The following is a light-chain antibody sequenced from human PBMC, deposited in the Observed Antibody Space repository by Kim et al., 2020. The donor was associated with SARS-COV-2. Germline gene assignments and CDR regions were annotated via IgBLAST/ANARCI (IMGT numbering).Light chain of an antibody. CDR3: HQYYSTPPT. V-gene: IGKV4-1*01. Sequence: DIVMTQSPDSLAVSLGERATINCKSSQSVLYSSNNRNYLAWYQHKPGQPPKLLIYWASTRESGVPDRFSGSGSGTDFTLTISSLQAEDVAVYYCHQYYSTPPTFGGGTKVDIK. J-gene: IGKJ4*01. CDR2: WAS. CDR1: QSVLYSSNNRNY.